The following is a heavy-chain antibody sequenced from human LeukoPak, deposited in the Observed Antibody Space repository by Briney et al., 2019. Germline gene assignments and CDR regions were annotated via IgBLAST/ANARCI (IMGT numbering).Heavy chain of an antibody. CDR2: IIPIFGTA. D-gene: IGHD6-13*01. CDR3: AREIAAAAPRLDY. V-gene: IGHV1-69*06. CDR1: GGTFSSYA. J-gene: IGHJ4*02. Sequence: SVKVSCKASGGTFSSYAISWVRQAPGQGLEWMGGIIPIFGTANYAQKFQGRVTITADKSTSTAYMELSSLRSEDTAVYYCAREIAAAAPRLDYWGQGTLVTVSS.